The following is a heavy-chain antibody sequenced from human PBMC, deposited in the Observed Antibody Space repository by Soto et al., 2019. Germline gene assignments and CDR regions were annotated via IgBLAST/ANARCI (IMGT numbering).Heavy chain of an antibody. CDR1: AFTFSSYG. D-gene: IGHD5-18*01. CDR2: IWYDGSNK. Sequence: QVQLVESGGGVVQPGRSLRLSCAASAFTFSSYGMHWVRQAPGKGLEWVAAIWYDGSNKYYADSVKGRFTISRDNSKNTLYLQMNSLRAEDTAVYYCAREIRVDTAMGTGFDYWGQGTLVTVSS. J-gene: IGHJ4*02. V-gene: IGHV3-33*01. CDR3: AREIRVDTAMGTGFDY.